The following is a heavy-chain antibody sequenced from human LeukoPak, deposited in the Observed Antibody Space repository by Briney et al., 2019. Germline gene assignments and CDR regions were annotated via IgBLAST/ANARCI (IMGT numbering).Heavy chain of an antibody. CDR3: AKDGPGVRGVNYYYYYMDV. CDR2: IRYDGSNK. CDR1: GFTFSSYA. V-gene: IGHV3-30*02. J-gene: IGHJ6*03. D-gene: IGHD3-10*01. Sequence: PGRSLRLSCAASGFTFSSYAMHWVRQAPGKGLEWVAFIRYDGSNKYYADSVKGRFTISRDNSKNTLYLQMNSLRAEDTAVYYCAKDGPGVRGVNYYYYYMDVWGKGTTVTISS.